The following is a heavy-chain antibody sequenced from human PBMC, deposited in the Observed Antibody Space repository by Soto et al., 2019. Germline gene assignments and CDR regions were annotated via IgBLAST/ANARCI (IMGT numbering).Heavy chain of an antibody. D-gene: IGHD2-2*01. CDR1: GYTFTSYG. CDR2: ISAYNGNT. CDR3: ARVHKDIVLVPAAVTNWFDP. Sequence: ASVKVSCKASGYTFTSYGISWVRQAPGQGLEWMGWISAYNGNTNYAQKLQGRVTMTTDTSTSTAYMELRSLRSDDTAVYYCARVHKDIVLVPAAVTNWFDPWGQGTLVTVPQ. V-gene: IGHV1-18*01. J-gene: IGHJ5*02.